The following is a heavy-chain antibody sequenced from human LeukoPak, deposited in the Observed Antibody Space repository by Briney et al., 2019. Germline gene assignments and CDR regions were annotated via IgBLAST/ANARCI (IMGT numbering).Heavy chain of an antibody. V-gene: IGHV3-7*01. CDR3: ARGVSGWHASPFDY. CDR2: INQDGSEK. D-gene: IGHD6-19*01. J-gene: IGHJ4*02. CDR1: GLTWRNYW. Sequence: GGSLRLSCAASGLTWRNYWLSWVRQAPGKGLEWVANINQDGSEKYYVDSVKGRFTISRDNARNSVSLQMNSLRAEDTALYYCARGVSGWHASPFDYWGQGTLVTVSS.